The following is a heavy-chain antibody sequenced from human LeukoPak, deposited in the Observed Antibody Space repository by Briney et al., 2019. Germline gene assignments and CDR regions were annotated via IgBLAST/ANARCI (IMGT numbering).Heavy chain of an antibody. V-gene: IGHV4-59*01. CDR2: IYYSGTT. CDR3: ARGRSDYPDRFDY. J-gene: IGHJ4*02. Sequence: SETLSLTRTVSGGSISSYYWSWIRQPPGKGLEWIGYIYYSGTTNYNPSLKSRVTISVDTSKNRFSLKLSSVTAADTAVYYCARGRSDYPDRFDYWGQGTLVTVSS. CDR1: GGSISSYY. D-gene: IGHD4-17*01.